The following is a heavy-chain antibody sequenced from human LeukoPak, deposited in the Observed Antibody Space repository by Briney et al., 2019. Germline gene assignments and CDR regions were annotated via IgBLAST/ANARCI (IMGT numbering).Heavy chain of an antibody. CDR2: ISAYNGNT. Sequence: ASVKVSCKASGYTFTSYGISWVRQAPGQGLEWMGWISAYNGNTNYAQKLQGRVTMTADTSTSTAYMELRSLRSDDTAVYYCARGPHYYYGSGSYYPPWGQGTLVTVSS. D-gene: IGHD3-10*01. V-gene: IGHV1-18*01. CDR1: GYTFTSYG. J-gene: IGHJ5*02. CDR3: ARGPHYYYGSGSYYPP.